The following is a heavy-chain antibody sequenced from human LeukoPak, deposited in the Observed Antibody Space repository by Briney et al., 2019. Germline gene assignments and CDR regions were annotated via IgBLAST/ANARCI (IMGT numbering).Heavy chain of an antibody. CDR3: AKLVSTTQMGDY. V-gene: IGHV3-23*01. D-gene: IGHD2/OR15-2a*01. CDR2: ISGGGAGT. J-gene: IGHJ4*02. Sequence: GGSLRLSCAASAFKFSNYAMTWVRQAPGKGLEWVAGISGGGAGTYYVDSVKGRFTISRDNSKNTLYLQMNSLGAEDTAVYYCAKLVSTTQMGDYWGQGTPVTVSS. CDR1: AFKFSNYA.